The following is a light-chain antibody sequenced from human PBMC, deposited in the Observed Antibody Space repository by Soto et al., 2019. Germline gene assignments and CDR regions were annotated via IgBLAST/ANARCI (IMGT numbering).Light chain of an antibody. CDR1: QSVSSSY. V-gene: IGKV3-20*01. Sequence: EIVLTQSPGTLSLSPGERATLSCRASQSVSSSYLAWYQQKPGQAPRLLIYGASSRATGIPDRFSGSGSGNDFPPTISRVQHEDFAVYYCQQYGRSPLTFGGGTKVEIK. CDR2: GAS. CDR3: QQYGRSPLT. J-gene: IGKJ4*01.